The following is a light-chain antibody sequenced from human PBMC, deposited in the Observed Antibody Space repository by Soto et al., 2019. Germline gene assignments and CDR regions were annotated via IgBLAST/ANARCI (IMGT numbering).Light chain of an antibody. V-gene: IGKV1-9*01. J-gene: IGKJ4*01. CDR2: AAS. Sequence: IQLTQSPSSLSASVGDRVTITCRASQGIGSYLAWYQQKPGEAPKLLIYAASTLQSGVPSRFSGSASGPDFPQTISSLQAEYFATYYCQQLSINPSTSGGGPKVEIK. CDR1: QGIGSY. CDR3: QQLSINPST.